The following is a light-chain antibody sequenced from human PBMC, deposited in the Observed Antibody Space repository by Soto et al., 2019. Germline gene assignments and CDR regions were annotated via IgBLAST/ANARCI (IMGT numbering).Light chain of an antibody. CDR1: QSLVYSDGNTY. CDR2: KVS. Sequence: DVVMTQSPLSLPVTLGQPASISCRSSQSLVYSDGNTYLNWFQQRPGHSPRRLIYKVSNRDSGVPDRFSGSGSGTDFTLKISRVEAEDVGLYYCMQGTYWPYTFGQGTKLEIK. J-gene: IGKJ2*01. V-gene: IGKV2-30*01. CDR3: MQGTYWPYT.